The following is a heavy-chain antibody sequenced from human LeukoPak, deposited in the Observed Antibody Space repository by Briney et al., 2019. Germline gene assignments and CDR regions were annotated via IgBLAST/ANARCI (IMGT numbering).Heavy chain of an antibody. J-gene: IGHJ4*02. CDR1: GFTFSTYA. D-gene: IGHD3-22*01. CDR3: AKEGSSGYHSDC. Sequence: GRSLRLSCEASGFTFSTYAMHWVRQAPGKGLEWVALISHDGSDKNYADSVKGRFTISRDNSNSTLYLQMDSLRGDDAAVYYCAKEGSSGYHSDCWGQGTLVTVSS. V-gene: IGHV3-30*18. CDR2: ISHDGSDK.